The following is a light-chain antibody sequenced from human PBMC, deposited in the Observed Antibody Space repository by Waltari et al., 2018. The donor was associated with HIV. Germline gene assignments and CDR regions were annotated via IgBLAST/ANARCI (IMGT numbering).Light chain of an antibody. V-gene: IGLV1-51*01. J-gene: IGLJ2*01. Sequence: QSVLTQPPSVSAAPGQKFPISCSGSSPHIGNNYVSWYQQLPGTAPKLLIYDNNKRPSGIPDRFSGSKSGTSATLGITGLQTGDEADYYCGTWDSSLSAVVFGGGTKLTVL. CDR2: DNN. CDR1: SPHIGNNY. CDR3: GTWDSSLSAVV.